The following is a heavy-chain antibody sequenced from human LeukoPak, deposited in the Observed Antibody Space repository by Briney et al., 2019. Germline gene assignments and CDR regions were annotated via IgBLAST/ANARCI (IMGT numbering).Heavy chain of an antibody. D-gene: IGHD6-13*01. CDR3: ARRSPARATYSSSWYVPSHYYYYGMDV. J-gene: IGHJ6*02. Sequence: SETLSLTCAVYGGSFSGYYWSWIRQPPGKGLEWIGEINHIGSTNYNPSLKSRVTISVDTSTNQFSLKLSSVTAADTAVYYCARRSPARATYSSSWYVPSHYYYYGMDVWGQGTTVTVSS. V-gene: IGHV4-34*01. CDR1: GGSFSGYY. CDR2: INHIGST.